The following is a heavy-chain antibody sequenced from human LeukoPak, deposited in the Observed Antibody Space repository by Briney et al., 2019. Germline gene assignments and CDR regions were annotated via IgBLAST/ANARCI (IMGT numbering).Heavy chain of an antibody. D-gene: IGHD2-21*02. V-gene: IGHV1-69*04. Sequence: SVKVSCKASGYTISDYFMHWVRQAPGQGLEWMGRIIPILGIANYAQKFQGRVTITADKSTSTAYMELSSLRSEDTAVYYCARGAVVVTSYYFDYWGQGTLVTVSS. CDR2: IIPILGIA. J-gene: IGHJ4*02. CDR3: ARGAVVVTSYYFDY. CDR1: GYTISDYF.